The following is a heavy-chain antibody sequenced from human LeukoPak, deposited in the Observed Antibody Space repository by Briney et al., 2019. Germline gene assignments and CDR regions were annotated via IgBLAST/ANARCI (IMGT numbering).Heavy chain of an antibody. Sequence: SETLSLTCTVSGGSISSGGYYWSWIRQHPGKGLEWIGYIYYSGSTYYNPSLKSRVTISVDTSENQFSLKLSSVAAADTAVYYCARHWGGHSGTYSHWFDPWGQETLVTVSP. CDR3: ARHWGGHSGTYSHWFDP. J-gene: IGHJ5*02. CDR1: GGSISSGGYY. V-gene: IGHV4-39*01. D-gene: IGHD1-26*01. CDR2: IYYSGST.